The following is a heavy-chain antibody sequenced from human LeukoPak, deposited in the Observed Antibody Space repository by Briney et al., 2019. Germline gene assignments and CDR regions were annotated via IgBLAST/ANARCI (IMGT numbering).Heavy chain of an antibody. J-gene: IGHJ3*02. CDR1: GGSISSGSYY. D-gene: IGHD6-19*01. CDR2: IYTSGST. V-gene: IGHV4-61*02. CDR3: ARTSLSSGWLYAFDI. Sequence: PSETLSLTCTVSGGSISSGSYYWSWIRQPAGKGLEWIGRIYTSGSTNYNPSLKSRVTISVDTSKNQFSLELSSVTAADTAVYYCARTSLSSGWLYAFDIWGQGTMVTVSS.